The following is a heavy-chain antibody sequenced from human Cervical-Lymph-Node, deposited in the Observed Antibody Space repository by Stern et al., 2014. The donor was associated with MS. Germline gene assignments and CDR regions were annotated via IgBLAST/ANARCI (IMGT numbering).Heavy chain of an antibody. J-gene: IGHJ3*02. Sequence: QLQLQESGPGLVKPSQTLSLTCTVSGGSISSGSYYWSWIRQPAGKGLEWIGRIYTSGSTNYNPSLKSRVTISVDTSKNQLSLKLSSVTAADTAVYYCARGLNYYDSSGSYGAFDIWGQGTMVTVSS. CDR2: IYTSGST. D-gene: IGHD3-22*01. CDR3: ARGLNYYDSSGSYGAFDI. CDR1: GGSISSGSYY. V-gene: IGHV4-61*02.